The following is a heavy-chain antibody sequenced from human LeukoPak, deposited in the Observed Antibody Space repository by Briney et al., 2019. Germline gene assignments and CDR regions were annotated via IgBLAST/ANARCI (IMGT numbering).Heavy chain of an antibody. V-gene: IGHV4-4*07. CDR1: GGSISSYY. J-gene: IGHJ4*02. Sequence: PSETLSLTCTVSGGSISSYYWSWIRQPAGKGLEWIGRIYTSGSTNYNPSLKSRVTMSVDTSKNQFSLKLGSVTAADTAVYYCARGGYYYDSSGPYYFDYWGQGTLVTVSS. CDR2: IYTSGST. CDR3: ARGGYYYDSSGPYYFDY. D-gene: IGHD3-22*01.